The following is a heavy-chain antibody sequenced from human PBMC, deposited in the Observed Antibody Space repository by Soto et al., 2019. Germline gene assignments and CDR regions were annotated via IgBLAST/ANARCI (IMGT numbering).Heavy chain of an antibody. CDR3: ARDPPFGGIAVARGGDY. CDR1: GFTFSSYG. CDR2: IWYDGSNK. Sequence: GGSLRLSCAASGFTFSSYGMHWVRQAPGKGLEWVAVIWYDGSNKYYADSVKGRFTISRDNSKNTLYLQMNSLRAEDTAVYYCARDPPFGGIAVARGGDYWGQGTLVTVSS. J-gene: IGHJ4*02. V-gene: IGHV3-33*01. D-gene: IGHD6-19*01.